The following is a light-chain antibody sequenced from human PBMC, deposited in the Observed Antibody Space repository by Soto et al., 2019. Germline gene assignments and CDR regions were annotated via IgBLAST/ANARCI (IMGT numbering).Light chain of an antibody. CDR1: SSDVGGYNY. CDR2: DVS. CDR3: SSYTSSSTPNRV. V-gene: IGLV2-14*01. Sequence: QSVLTQPASVSGSPGQSITISCTGTSSDVGGYNYVSWYQQHPGKAPKLMIYDVSNRPSGVSNRFSGSKSGNTASLTISGLQAEDEADYYCSSYTSSSTPNRVFGGGTKLTVL. J-gene: IGLJ3*02.